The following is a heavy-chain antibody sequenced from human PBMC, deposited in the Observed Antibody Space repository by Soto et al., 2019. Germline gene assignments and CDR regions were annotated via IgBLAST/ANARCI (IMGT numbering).Heavy chain of an antibody. CDR3: AKRLDCGGDCYSSYYYYGMDV. V-gene: IGHV3-23*01. Sequence: PGGSLRLSCAASGFPFSSYAMSWVRQAPGKGLEWVSAISGSGGSTYYADSVKGRFTISRDNSKNTLYLQMNSLRAEDTAVYYCAKRLDCGGDCYSSYYYYGMDVWGQGTTVTVSS. J-gene: IGHJ6*02. CDR2: ISGSGGST. D-gene: IGHD2-21*02. CDR1: GFPFSSYA.